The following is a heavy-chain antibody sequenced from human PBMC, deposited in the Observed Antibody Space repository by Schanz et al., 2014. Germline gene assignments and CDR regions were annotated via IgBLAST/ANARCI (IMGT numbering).Heavy chain of an antibody. Sequence: VQLVESGGGLVQPGGSLRLSCAASRFTFSDYWMSWVRQAPGKGLEWVAFIRYDASNEYYADSVKGRFTISRDNSKNTLSLQMNSLRAEDTAVYYCAREEGYGYGPGAFDIWGQGTMVTVSS. CDR2: IRYDASNE. D-gene: IGHD5-18*01. J-gene: IGHJ3*02. V-gene: IGHV3-30*02. CDR3: AREEGYGYGPGAFDI. CDR1: RFTFSDYW.